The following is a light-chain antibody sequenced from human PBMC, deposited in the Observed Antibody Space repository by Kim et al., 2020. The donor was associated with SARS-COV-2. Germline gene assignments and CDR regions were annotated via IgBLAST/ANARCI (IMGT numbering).Light chain of an antibody. CDR2: AAS. V-gene: IGKV1-6*01. CDR3: LQDYSDPLS. J-gene: IGKJ1*01. Sequence: ASLGDTVTITCRASQAIRSELGWFQQKPGKAPKLLIYAASSLQSGVPSRFSGSGSGTDFTLTISSLQPEDYATYYCLQDYSDPLSFGQGTKVDIK. CDR1: QAIRSE.